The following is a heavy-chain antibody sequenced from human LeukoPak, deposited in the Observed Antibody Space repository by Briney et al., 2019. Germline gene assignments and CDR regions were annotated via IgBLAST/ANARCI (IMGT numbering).Heavy chain of an antibody. J-gene: IGHJ4*02. Sequence: GGSLRLSCAASGFTFDDYAMHWVRQAPGKGLEWVSGISWNSGSIGYADSVKGRFTISRDNAKNSLYLQMNSPRAEDTALYYCAKDVGAVAGTDIGYWGQGTLVTVSS. D-gene: IGHD6-19*01. CDR2: ISWNSGSI. V-gene: IGHV3-9*01. CDR1: GFTFDDYA. CDR3: AKDVGAVAGTDIGY.